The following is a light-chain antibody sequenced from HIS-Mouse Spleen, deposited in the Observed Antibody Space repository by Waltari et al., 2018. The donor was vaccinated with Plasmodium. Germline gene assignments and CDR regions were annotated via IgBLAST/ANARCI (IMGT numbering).Light chain of an antibody. J-gene: IGLJ3*02. CDR2: EDS. CDR3: YSTDSSGNHRV. V-gene: IGLV3-10*01. CDR1: ALPKKY. Sequence: SYELTQPPSVSVSPGQTARITCSGDALPKKYAYWYQQKSGTAPVLVIYEDSKRPSGIPERVPGSSSGTMATLTISGAQVEDEADYYCYSTDSSGNHRVFGGGTKLTVL.